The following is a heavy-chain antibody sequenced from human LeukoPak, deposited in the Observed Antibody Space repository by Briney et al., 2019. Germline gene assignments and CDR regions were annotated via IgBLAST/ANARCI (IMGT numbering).Heavy chain of an antibody. CDR1: GFTFSSYG. D-gene: IGHD6-19*01. Sequence: GGSLRLSCAASGFTFSSYGMHWVRQAPGRGLEWVAVISYDGSNKYYADSVKGRFTISRDNSKNTLYLQMNGLRAEDTAVYYCAKGLGGSGWYGNPYWGQGTLVTVSS. CDR3: AKGLGGSGWYGNPY. V-gene: IGHV3-30*18. J-gene: IGHJ4*02. CDR2: ISYDGSNK.